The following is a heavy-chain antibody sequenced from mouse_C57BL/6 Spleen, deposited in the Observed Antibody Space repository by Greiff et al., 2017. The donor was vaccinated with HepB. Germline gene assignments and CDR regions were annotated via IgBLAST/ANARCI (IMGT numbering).Heavy chain of an antibody. V-gene: IGHV2-6-1*01. Sequence: VQWVESGPGLVAPSQSLSITCTVSGFSLTSYGVHWVRQPPGKGLEWLVVIWSDGSTTYNSALKSRLSISKDNSKSQVFLKMNSLQTDDTAMYYCARHNYYGSRNWYFDVWGTGTTVTVSS. CDR2: IWSDGST. CDR3: ARHNYYGSRNWYFDV. CDR1: GFSLTSYG. D-gene: IGHD1-1*01. J-gene: IGHJ1*03.